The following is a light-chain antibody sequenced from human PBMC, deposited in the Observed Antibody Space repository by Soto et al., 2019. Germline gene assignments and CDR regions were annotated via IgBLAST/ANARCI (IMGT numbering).Light chain of an antibody. V-gene: IGKV3-15*01. J-gene: IGKJ1*01. CDR2: GAS. CDR3: QQYNTWWP. CDR1: QSVSNN. Sequence: EIVMTQSPATLSVSPGERATLSCRASQSVSNNLAWYQKKPGQAPRLLIYGASTRATGIPARSSGSGSGTDFTLTITSLQSEHFAFYYCQQYNTWWPFGQETRVDIK.